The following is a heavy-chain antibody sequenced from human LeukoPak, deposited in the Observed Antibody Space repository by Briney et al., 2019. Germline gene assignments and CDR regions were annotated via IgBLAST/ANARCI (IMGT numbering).Heavy chain of an antibody. CDR3: ERASGSSSWYYFDY. V-gene: IGHV4-59*01. D-gene: IGHD6-13*01. CDR2: IYYSGST. J-gene: IGHJ4*02. Sequence: SETLSLTCTVSGGSISSYYWSWIRQPPGKGLEWIGYIYYSGSTNYNPSLKSRVTISVDTSKNQFSLKLSSVTAADTAVYYCERASGSSSWYYFDYWGQGTLVTVSS. CDR1: GGSISSYY.